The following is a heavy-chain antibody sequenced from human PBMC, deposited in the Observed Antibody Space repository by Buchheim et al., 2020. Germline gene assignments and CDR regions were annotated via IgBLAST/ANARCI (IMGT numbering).Heavy chain of an antibody. CDR3: ARGSGYYYDSSGSYYFDY. CDR2: IIPILGIA. CDR1: GGTFSSYA. D-gene: IGHD3-22*01. Sequence: QVQLVQSGAEVKKPGSSVKVSCKASGGTFSSYAISWVRQAPGQGLEWMGRIIPILGIANYAQKFQGRVTITADKSTSTAYLELSSLRSEDTAVYHCARGSGYYYDSSGSYYFDYWGQGTL. J-gene: IGHJ4*02. V-gene: IGHV1-69*04.